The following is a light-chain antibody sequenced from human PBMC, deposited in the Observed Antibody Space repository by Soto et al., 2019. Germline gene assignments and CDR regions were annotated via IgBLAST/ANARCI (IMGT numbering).Light chain of an antibody. V-gene: IGLV2-14*01. Sequence: QSVLTQPASVSGSPGQSITISCTGTSSDVGGCNYVSWYQQHPGKAPKLMIYDVTNRPSGVSNRFSGSKSGNTASLTISGLQAEDEADYYCSSYTSINTVVFGGGTKVTVL. CDR2: DVT. CDR3: SSYTSINTVV. CDR1: SSDVGGCNY. J-gene: IGLJ2*01.